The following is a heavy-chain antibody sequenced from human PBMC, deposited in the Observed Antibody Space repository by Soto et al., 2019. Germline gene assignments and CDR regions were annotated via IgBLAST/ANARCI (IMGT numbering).Heavy chain of an antibody. J-gene: IGHJ5*02. CDR3: AKNFRAYSSSSRVGNWFDP. Sequence: ASVKVSCKASGYTFTGYYMHWVRQAPGQGLEWMGWINPNSGGTNYAQKFQGRVTMTRDTSISTAYVELSRLRSDDTAVYYCAKNFRAYSSSSRVGNWFDPWGQGTLVTVSS. CDR1: GYTFTGYY. CDR2: INPNSGGT. V-gene: IGHV1-2*02. D-gene: IGHD6-6*01.